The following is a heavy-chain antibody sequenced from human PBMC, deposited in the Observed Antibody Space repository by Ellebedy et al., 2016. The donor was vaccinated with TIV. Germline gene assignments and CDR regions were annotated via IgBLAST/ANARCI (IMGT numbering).Heavy chain of an antibody. J-gene: IGHJ4*02. CDR2: KRFDGRNE. Sequence: GESLKISCVASGFTFSTYGMHWVRQAPGKGLEWVAFKRFDGRNEYNGDSVKGRLFISRDMSKNTLYLQMNRLRAEDTAMYYCTRETNPPPGTLAGTGFDFWGQGALVIVSS. CDR3: TRETNPPPGTLAGTGFDF. CDR1: GFTFSTYG. D-gene: IGHD1-1*01. V-gene: IGHV3-30*02.